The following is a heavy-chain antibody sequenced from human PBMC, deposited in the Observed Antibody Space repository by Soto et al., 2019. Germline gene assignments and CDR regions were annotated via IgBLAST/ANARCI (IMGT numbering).Heavy chain of an antibody. V-gene: IGHV3-30*18. D-gene: IGHD1-1*01. Sequence: PGGSLRLSCAASGFIFSSYGMHWVRQAPGKGLEWVAVISYDGFNKYYSDSVKGRFTISRDNSKNTLYLQMNSLRAEDTAVYYCAKSVYNWNDGFFDYWGQGTLVTVSS. CDR2: ISYDGFNK. CDR1: GFIFSSYG. CDR3: AKSVYNWNDGFFDY. J-gene: IGHJ4*02.